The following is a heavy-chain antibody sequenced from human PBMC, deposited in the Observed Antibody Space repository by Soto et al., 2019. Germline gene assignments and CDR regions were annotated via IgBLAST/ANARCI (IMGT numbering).Heavy chain of an antibody. CDR1: GFTFSSYG. D-gene: IGHD6-13*01. Sequence: GGSLRLSCAASGFTFSSYGMHWVRQAPGKGLEWVAVISYDGSNKYYADSVKGRFTISRDNSKNTLYLQMNSLRAEDTAVYYCAKSPILTSWLDAFDIWGQGTMVTVSS. V-gene: IGHV3-30*18. J-gene: IGHJ3*02. CDR3: AKSPILTSWLDAFDI. CDR2: ISYDGSNK.